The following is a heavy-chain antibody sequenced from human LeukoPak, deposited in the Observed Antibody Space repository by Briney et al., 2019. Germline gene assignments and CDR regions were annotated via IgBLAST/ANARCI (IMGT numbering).Heavy chain of an antibody. V-gene: IGHV3-30-3*01. CDR3: ARGPLGYCTNGVCYGFDY. D-gene: IGHD2-8*01. CDR2: ISYDGSNK. Sequence: PGGSLRLSCAASGFTFRNYVIHWVRQAPGKGLEWVAVISYDGSNKYYADSVKGRFTISRDNSKNTLYLQMNSLRAEDTAVYYCARGPLGYCTNGVCYGFDYWGQGTLVTVSS. J-gene: IGHJ4*02. CDR1: GFTFRNYV.